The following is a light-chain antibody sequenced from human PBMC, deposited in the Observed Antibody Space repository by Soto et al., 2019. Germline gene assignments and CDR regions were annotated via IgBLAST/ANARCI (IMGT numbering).Light chain of an antibody. CDR3: QQYGSSGT. CDR1: QSVSSSY. Sequence: EIVLTQSPGTLSLSPGERATLSCRASQSVSSSYLAWYQQKPGQAPRLLIYDASSRATGIPDRFSGSGSGTDFTLTISRLEPEDFAVYYCQQYGSSGTFGGGTKAAIK. V-gene: IGKV3-20*01. J-gene: IGKJ4*02. CDR2: DAS.